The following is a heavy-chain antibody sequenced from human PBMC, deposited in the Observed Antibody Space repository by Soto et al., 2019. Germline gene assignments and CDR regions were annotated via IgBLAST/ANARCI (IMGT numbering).Heavy chain of an antibody. V-gene: IGHV3-21*01. CDR3: ARPTYSKYADSYYYGMDV. CDR1: GFTFSSYS. Sequence: EVQLVESGGGLVKPGGSLRLSCAASGFTFSSYSMNWVRQAPGKGLEGVSSISSRSSYIYYADSVKGRFTISRDNAKNSLFLQMNSLRADDKAVYYCARPTYSKYADSYYYGMDVWGQGTTVTVSS. J-gene: IGHJ6*02. CDR2: ISSRSSYI. D-gene: IGHD4-4*01.